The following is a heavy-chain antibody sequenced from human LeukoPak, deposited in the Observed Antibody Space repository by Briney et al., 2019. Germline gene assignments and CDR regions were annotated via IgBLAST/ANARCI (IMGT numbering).Heavy chain of an antibody. D-gene: IGHD3-16*01. J-gene: IGHJ4*02. CDR2: LRGDDVR. Sequence: PGGSLRLSCLAAGFTFGSYAMSWVRQPAARGLEWVSSLRGDDVRFYIDSVKGRVTLSRDESRNTVYLQLNILRVEDTAVYFCAKASWVSRADAVLWGQGTLVTVSS. V-gene: IGHV3-23*01. CDR3: AKASWVSRADAVL. CDR1: GFTFGSYA.